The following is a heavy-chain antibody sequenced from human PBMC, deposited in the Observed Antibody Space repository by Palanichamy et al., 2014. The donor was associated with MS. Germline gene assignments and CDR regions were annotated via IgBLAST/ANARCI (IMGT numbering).Heavy chain of an antibody. J-gene: IGHJ6*03. V-gene: IGHV2-5*02. Sequence: QITLKESGPTLVKPTQTLTLTCTFSGFSVTTSGVAVGWIRQPPGKALEWLALIYWDDDKLYSPFLKSRLAITKDTSKNQVVLTMTNMDPVDTATYYCAHWLRRDGYNLHYYYMDVWGKGTTVTVSS. D-gene: IGHD5-24*01. CDR3: AHWLRRDGYNLHYYYMDV. CDR1: GFSVTTSGVA. CDR2: IYWDDDK.